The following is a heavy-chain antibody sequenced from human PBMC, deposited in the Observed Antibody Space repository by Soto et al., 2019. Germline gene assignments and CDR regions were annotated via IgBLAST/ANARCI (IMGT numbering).Heavy chain of an antibody. D-gene: IGHD6-13*01. CDR3: ARPLAAAGLDFDY. J-gene: IGHJ4*02. V-gene: IGHV1-46*01. CDR1: GYTFTSYY. Sequence: ASVKVSCKASGYTFTSYYMHWVRQAPGQGLEWMGIINPSGGSTSYAQKFQGRVTMTRDTSTSTVCKELSSLRSEDTAVYYCARPLAAAGLDFDYWGQGTLVTVSS. CDR2: INPSGGST.